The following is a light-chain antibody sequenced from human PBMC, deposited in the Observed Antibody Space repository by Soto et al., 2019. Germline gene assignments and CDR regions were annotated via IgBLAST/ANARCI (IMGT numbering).Light chain of an antibody. CDR3: QQYDNRPGT. Sequence: EIEMTQSPATLSVSPGERATLSCRASQSVSSHLAWYQRKPGQPPRLLLYGASIRLSGIPARFSGSGSGTEFTLTINSLQSEDFAVYYCQQYDNRPGTFGQGTKVEIK. CDR1: QSVSSH. CDR2: GAS. J-gene: IGKJ1*01. V-gene: IGKV3-15*01.